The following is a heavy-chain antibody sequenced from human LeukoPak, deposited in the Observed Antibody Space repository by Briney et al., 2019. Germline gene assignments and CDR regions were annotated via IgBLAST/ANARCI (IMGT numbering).Heavy chain of an antibody. CDR3: AKGNGYSYGRYYFDY. J-gene: IGHJ4*02. V-gene: IGHV3-23*01. D-gene: IGHD5-18*01. Sequence: GGSLRLSCAASGSTFSSYAMGWVRQAPGKGLEWVSAITASGGNTYYADSVKGRFTISRDNSKNTLYLQVNSLRAEDTAVYYCAKGNGYSYGRYYFDYWGQGTLVTVSS. CDR1: GSTFSSYA. CDR2: ITASGGNT.